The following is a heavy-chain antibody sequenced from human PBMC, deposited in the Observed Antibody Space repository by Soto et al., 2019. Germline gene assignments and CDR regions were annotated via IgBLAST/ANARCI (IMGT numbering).Heavy chain of an antibody. D-gene: IGHD3-10*01. J-gene: IGHJ6*02. CDR2: INSDGSSS. CDR1: GFTFSSYW. V-gene: IGHV3-74*01. CDR3: VKGRAPGSYYYYGLDV. Sequence: GGSLRLSCAASGFTFSSYWMHWVRQAPEKGLVWVSHINSDGSSSTYADSVKGRFAISRDNAKNSLDLQMNGLRSEDTALYYCVKGRAPGSYYYYGLDVWGQGTTVTVSS.